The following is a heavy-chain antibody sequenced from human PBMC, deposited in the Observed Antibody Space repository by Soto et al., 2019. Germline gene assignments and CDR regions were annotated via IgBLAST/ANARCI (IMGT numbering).Heavy chain of an antibody. CDR1: GFTFVSYS. Sequence: SLGLSCATSGFTFVSYSMYCVRQAPETGLEGGSSISSSSSYIYYSDSVKGRFTISRDNAKNPLYLQMNSLRAEDTAVYYCARDYTKYYYDSSGYVLWGQGTLVTFS. CDR3: ARDYTKYYYDSSGYVL. J-gene: IGHJ4*02. V-gene: IGHV3-21*01. D-gene: IGHD3-22*01. CDR2: ISSSSSYI.